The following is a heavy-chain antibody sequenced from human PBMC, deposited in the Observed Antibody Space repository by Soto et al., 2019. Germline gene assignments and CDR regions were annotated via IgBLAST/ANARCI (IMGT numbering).Heavy chain of an antibody. CDR2: IYHSGST. CDR3: ARVQALDYGNNNWFDP. CDR1: GGSISSGGYS. V-gene: IGHV4-30-2*01. D-gene: IGHD4-4*01. J-gene: IGHJ5*02. Sequence: PSETLSLTCAVSGGSISSGGYSWSWIRQPPGKGLEWIGYIYHSGSTYYNPSLKSRVTISVDRSKNQFSLKLSSVTAADTAVYYCARVQALDYGNNNWFDPWGQGTLVTVS.